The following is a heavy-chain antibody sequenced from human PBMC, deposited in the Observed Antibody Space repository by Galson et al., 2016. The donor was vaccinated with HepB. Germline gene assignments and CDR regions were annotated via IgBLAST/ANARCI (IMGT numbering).Heavy chain of an antibody. V-gene: IGHV3-30*09. CDR1: GFTFGHYG. Sequence: SLRLSCAGSGFTFGHYGLHWVRQAPGKGLEWLSVMSYDGGKEYFADSAKGRFAISRDNSKNTLYLQMNSLRVEDTAVYYCARDRASFGDLSSGDGDGMDGWGQGTTVIVSS. CDR3: ARDRASFGDLSSGDGDGMDG. CDR2: MSYDGGKE. D-gene: IGHD3-16*01. J-gene: IGHJ6*02.